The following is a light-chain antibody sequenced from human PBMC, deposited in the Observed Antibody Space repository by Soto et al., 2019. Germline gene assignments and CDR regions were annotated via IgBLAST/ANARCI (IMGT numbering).Light chain of an antibody. CDR3: QQYGDSPWT. CDR1: QSVGNSY. Sequence: EIVLTQSPGTLSLSPGERATLSCRASQSVGNSYLAWCQQKPGQAPRLLIYGTSSRATGIPDRFSGSGSGTDFTLTISRLEPEDFAVYYCQQYGDSPWTFGQGTKVDIK. CDR2: GTS. J-gene: IGKJ1*01. V-gene: IGKV3-20*01.